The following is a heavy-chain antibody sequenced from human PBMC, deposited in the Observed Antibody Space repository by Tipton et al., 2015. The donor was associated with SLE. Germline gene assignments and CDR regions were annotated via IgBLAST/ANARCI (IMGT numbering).Heavy chain of an antibody. Sequence: SLRLSCAVSGITASRNYMMWVRQAPGRGLEWVSLIYSDGTTQYADSVNGRFTVTRDNSKNTVHLQMNSLRAEDTAVYYCAREYYFGLDVWGHGTTVTVSS. J-gene: IGHJ6*02. V-gene: IGHV3-66*01. CDR3: AREYYFGLDV. CDR1: GITASRNY. D-gene: IGHD3-16*01. CDR2: IYSDGTT.